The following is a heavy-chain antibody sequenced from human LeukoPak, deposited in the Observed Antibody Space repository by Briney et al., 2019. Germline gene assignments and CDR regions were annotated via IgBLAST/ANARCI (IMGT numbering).Heavy chain of an antibody. J-gene: IGHJ4*02. D-gene: IGHD6-19*01. Sequence: GGSLRLSCAASGFTFSSYWMSWVRQAPGKGLEWVANMNRDGSEKNYVDSIKGRFTISRDNAANSLYLQMNSLRVEDTAVYYCARGGSGWYFDYWGQGTLVTVSS. CDR3: ARGGSGWYFDY. CDR2: MNRDGSEK. CDR1: GFTFSSYW. V-gene: IGHV3-7*01.